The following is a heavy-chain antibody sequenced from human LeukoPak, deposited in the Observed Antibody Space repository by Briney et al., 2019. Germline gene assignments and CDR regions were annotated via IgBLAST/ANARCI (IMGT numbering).Heavy chain of an antibody. CDR1: GGSISSGGYY. V-gene: IGHV4-39*07. Sequence: PSETLSLTCTVSGGSISSGGYYWSWIRQPPGKGLEWIGEINHSGSTNYNPSLKSRVTISVDTSKNQFSLKLSSVTAADTAVYYCARFRRTTVTTYDYWGQGTLVTVSS. J-gene: IGHJ4*02. CDR2: INHSGST. D-gene: IGHD4-17*01. CDR3: ARFRRTTVTTYDY.